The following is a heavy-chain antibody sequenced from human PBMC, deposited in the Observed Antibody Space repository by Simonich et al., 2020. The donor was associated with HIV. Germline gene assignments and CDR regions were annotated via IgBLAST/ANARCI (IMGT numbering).Heavy chain of an antibody. CDR3: RIPVAGTSDY. CDR2: IKQDGSEK. V-gene: IGHV3-7*01. D-gene: IGHD6-19*01. Sequence: EGQLVKSGGGLVKPGGSLRFSGSASGFTFSSYWMSWVRQAPGTGLEWVANIKQDGSEKYYVDSVKGRFTISRDNAKNSLYLQMNSLRAEDTAVYYCRIPVAGTSDYWGQGTLVTVSS. CDR1: GFTFSSYW. J-gene: IGHJ4*02.